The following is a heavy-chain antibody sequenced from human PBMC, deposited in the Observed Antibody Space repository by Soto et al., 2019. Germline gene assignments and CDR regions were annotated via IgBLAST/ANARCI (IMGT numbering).Heavy chain of an antibody. V-gene: IGHV3-30*03. J-gene: IGHJ3*02. CDR2: ISYDGSNK. D-gene: IGHD3-22*01. CDR3: AVKRFTYYYDSSGPGRAFDI. CDR1: GFTFSSYG. Sequence: PGGSLRLSCAASGFTFSSYGMHWVRQAPGKGLEWVAVISYDGSNKYYADSVKGRFTISRDNSKNTLYLQMNSLRAEDTAVYYCAVKRFTYYYDSSGPGRAFDIWGQGTMVTVSS.